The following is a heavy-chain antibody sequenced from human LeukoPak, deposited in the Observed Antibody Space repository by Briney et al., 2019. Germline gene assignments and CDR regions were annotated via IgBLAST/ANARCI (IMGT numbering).Heavy chain of an antibody. D-gene: IGHD2-2*02. CDR2: INHSGST. CDR1: GGSFRGYY. J-gene: IGHJ5*02. V-gene: IGHV4-34*01. Sequence: SETLSLTCAVYGGSFRGYYWSWIRQPPGKGLEWIGEINHSGSTNYNPSLKSRVTISVDTSKNQFSLKLSSVTAADTAVYYCASMDCSSTSCYTSDGNWFDPWGQGTLVTVSS. CDR3: ASMDCSSTSCYTSDGNWFDP.